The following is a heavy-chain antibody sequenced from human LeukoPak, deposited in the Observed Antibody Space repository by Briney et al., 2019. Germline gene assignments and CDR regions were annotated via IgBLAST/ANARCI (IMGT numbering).Heavy chain of an antibody. V-gene: IGHV4-61*08. CDR1: GASFRSGGQY. CDR2: IFYNGKT. J-gene: IGHJ4*02. Sequence: SETLSLTCTLSGASFRSGGQYWGWIRQTPGKGLEWIGDIFYNGKTNYNPSLKSRVTKSLDTSRSQFSLRLSSVTASDTGVYYCARIFDVWGRGTLATVSS. CDR3: ARIFDV.